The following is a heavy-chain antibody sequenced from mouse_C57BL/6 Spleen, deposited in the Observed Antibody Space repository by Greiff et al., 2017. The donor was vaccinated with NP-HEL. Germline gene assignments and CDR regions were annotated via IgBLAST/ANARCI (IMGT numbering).Heavy chain of an antibody. V-gene: IGHV1-62-2*01. CDR3: ARHEVYYGSSLTGYFDV. Sequence: VQLQQSGAELVKPGASVKLSCKASGYTFTEYTIHWVKQRSGQGLEWIGWFYPGSGSIKYNEKFKDKATLTADKSSSTVYMELSRLTSEDSAVYFCARHEVYYGSSLTGYFDVWGTGTTVTVSS. CDR2: FYPGSGSI. J-gene: IGHJ1*03. CDR1: GYTFTEYT. D-gene: IGHD1-1*01.